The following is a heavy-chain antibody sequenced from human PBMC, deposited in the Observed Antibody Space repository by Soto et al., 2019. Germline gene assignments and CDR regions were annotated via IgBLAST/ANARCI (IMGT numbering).Heavy chain of an antibody. CDR2: VYFSGNT. CDR3: GSVRPSGYVLS. Sequence: SETLSLTGTVSGGPLSSYYWTWIRPSPGKGLEWIGYVYFSGNTNYNPSLKSRVTISIDTSKNQFSLRLASVTAADTAFYYCGSVRPSGYVLSWGQGTLVTVSS. CDR1: GGPLSSYY. D-gene: IGHD6-25*01. V-gene: IGHV4-59*01. J-gene: IGHJ5*02.